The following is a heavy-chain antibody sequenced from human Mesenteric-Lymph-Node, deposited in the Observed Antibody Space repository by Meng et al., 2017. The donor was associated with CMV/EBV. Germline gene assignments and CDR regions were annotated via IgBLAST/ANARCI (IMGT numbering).Heavy chain of an antibody. Sequence: LRVSCAASGVDFWRFDMSWVRQPPGKGLEWVSLINSGGERTSYVESVRGRFTVSRDNSKNTLYLQMNSLTVEDTALYYCVKGGWLDHWGQGILVTVSS. CDR3: VKGGWLDH. CDR2: INSGGERT. V-gene: IGHV3-23*01. J-gene: IGHJ5*02. CDR1: GVDFWRFD.